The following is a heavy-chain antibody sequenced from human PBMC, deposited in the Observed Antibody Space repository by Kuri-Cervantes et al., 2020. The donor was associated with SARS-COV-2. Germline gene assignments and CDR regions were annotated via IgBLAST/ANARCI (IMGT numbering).Heavy chain of an antibody. D-gene: IGHD2-21*01. CDR2: INPNSGGT. CDR3: ARALKPILNRLGY. CDR1: GYTFTGYY. Sequence: ASVKVSCKPSGYTFTGYYMHWARQAPGQGLEWMGWINPNSGGTNYAQKFQGRVTMTRDTSISTAYMELSRLRSDDTAVYYCARALKPILNRLGYWGQGTLVTVSS. V-gene: IGHV1-2*02. J-gene: IGHJ4*02.